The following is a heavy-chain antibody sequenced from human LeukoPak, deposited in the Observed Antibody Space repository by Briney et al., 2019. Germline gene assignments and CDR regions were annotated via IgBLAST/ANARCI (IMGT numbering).Heavy chain of an antibody. D-gene: IGHD2-15*01. V-gene: IGHV1-2*02. CDR2: INPNSGGT. CDR1: GYTFTGYY. Sequence: GASVKVSCKASGYTFTGYYMDCMRQAPGQGLEWMGWINPNSGGTNYAQKFQGRVNMTRDTSISTAYMELSRLRSDDTAAYSCASGGGAGYFYSWGQETLVTVSS. CDR3: ASGGGAGYFYS. J-gene: IGHJ4*02.